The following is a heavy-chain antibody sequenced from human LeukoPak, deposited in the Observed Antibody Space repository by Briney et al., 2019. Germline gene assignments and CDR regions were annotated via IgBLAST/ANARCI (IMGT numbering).Heavy chain of an antibody. CDR3: ARDEGYPGGSYYVSYDY. J-gene: IGHJ4*02. CDR2: ISSSGSTI. V-gene: IGHV3-48*04. CDR1: GFTFSSYS. Sequence: GGSPRLSCAASGFTFSSYSMNWVRQAPGKGLEWVSYISSSGSTIYYADSVKGRFTISRDNAKNSLYLQMNSLRAEDTAVYYCARDEGYPGGSYYVSYDYWGQGTLVTVSS. D-gene: IGHD1-26*01.